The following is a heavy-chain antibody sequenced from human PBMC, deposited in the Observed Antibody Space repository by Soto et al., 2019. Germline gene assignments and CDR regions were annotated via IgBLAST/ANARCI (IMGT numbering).Heavy chain of an antibody. CDR1: GFTFSSYD. Sequence: GGSLRLSCAASGFTFSSYDMHWVRQATGKGLEWVSAIGTAGDTYYPGSVKGRFTISRENAKNSLYLQMNSLRAGDTAVYYCARAARGYCSSTSCYEGGYYYMDVWGKGTTVTVSS. D-gene: IGHD2-2*01. CDR3: ARAARGYCSSTSCYEGGYYYMDV. J-gene: IGHJ6*03. CDR2: IGTAGDT. V-gene: IGHV3-13*01.